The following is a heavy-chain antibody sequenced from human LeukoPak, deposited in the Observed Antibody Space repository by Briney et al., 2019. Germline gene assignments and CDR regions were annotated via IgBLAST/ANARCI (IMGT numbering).Heavy chain of an antibody. D-gene: IGHD3-22*01. V-gene: IGHV1-18*01. CDR3: ARDLVYYDSSGYRLGFDY. CDR2: ISAYNGNT. Sequence: ASVKVSCKASGYTFTSYGISWVRQAPGQGLEWMGWISAYNGNTNYAQKLQGRVTMTTDTSTSTAYMELRSLRSDDTAVYYCARDLVYYDSSGYRLGFDYWGQGPLVSVSS. J-gene: IGHJ4*02. CDR1: GYTFTSYG.